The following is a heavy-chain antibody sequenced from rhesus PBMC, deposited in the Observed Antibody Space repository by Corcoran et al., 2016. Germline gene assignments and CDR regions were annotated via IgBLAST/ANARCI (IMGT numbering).Heavy chain of an antibody. CDR2: IYGSSTST. Sequence: QVQLQESGPGVVKPSETLSLTCAVSGGSISDSYRWCWIRQPPGKGLEWIGYIYGSSTSTNYNPSLKSRVTMSKYTSKNQFALKLSSVTAADTAVYYCARDLIFGLAHYWVQGVLVTVSS. D-gene: IGHD3-3*01. V-gene: IGHV4S10*01. J-gene: IGHJ4*01. CDR1: GGSISDSYR. CDR3: ARDLIFGLAHY.